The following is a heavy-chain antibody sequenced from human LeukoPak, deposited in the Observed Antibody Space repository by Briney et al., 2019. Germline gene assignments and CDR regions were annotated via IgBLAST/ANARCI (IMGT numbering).Heavy chain of an antibody. CDR1: GYAFTGYY. J-gene: IGHJ4*02. D-gene: IGHD3-16*01. CDR2: VNPNSGGT. CDR3: ARDLGTYYFDY. V-gene: IGHV1-2*02. Sequence: VASVKVSCKASGYAFTGYYMHWVRQAPGQGLEWVGWVNPNSGGTNYAQKFQGRVTMTGDTSISTAYMELSRLRSDDTAVYYCARDLGTYYFDYWGQGTLVTVSS.